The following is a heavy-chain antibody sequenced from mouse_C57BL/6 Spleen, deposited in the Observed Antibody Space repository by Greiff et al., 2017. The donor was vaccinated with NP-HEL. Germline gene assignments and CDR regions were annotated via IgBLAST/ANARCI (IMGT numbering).Heavy chain of an antibody. V-gene: IGHV1-7*01. CDR2: INPSSGYT. D-gene: IGHD1-1*01. Sequence: VQLQQSGAELAKPGASVKLSCKASGYTFTSYWMHWVNQRPGQGLEWIGYINPSSGYTKYNQKFKDKATLTADKSSSTAYMQLSSLTYEDSAVYYCAMITTVGAPYDSMDYWGQGTSVTVSS. CDR1: GYTFTSYW. J-gene: IGHJ4*01. CDR3: AMITTVGAPYDSMDY.